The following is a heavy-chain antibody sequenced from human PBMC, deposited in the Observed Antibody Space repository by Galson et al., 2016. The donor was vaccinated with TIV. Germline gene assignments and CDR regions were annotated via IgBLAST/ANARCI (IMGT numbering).Heavy chain of an antibody. CDR2: MHESGSS. Sequence: ETLSLTCTVSGYSIASGYFWGWIRRPPGKGLEWLGNMHESGSSYYNLSLKSRLTISVDTSKNQFSLKLRSVTAADSAVYYCAGDCPSTTGRIYYYGMDVWGQGTTVTVSS. D-gene: IGHD2-2*01. CDR1: GYSIASGYF. V-gene: IGHV4-38-2*02. J-gene: IGHJ6*02. CDR3: AGDCPSTTGRIYYYGMDV.